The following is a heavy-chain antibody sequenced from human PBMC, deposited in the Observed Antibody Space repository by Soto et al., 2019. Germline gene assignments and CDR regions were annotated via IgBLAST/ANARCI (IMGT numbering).Heavy chain of an antibody. CDR3: IQGVGAG. J-gene: IGHJ4*02. CDR1: GFTFSNAW. V-gene: IGHV3-15*01. Sequence: EVQLVESGGGLVKPGGSLRLSCTASGFTFSNAWMSWVRQAPGKGLEWVGRIKSKTDGGTTDYTAPVKGRFTISRDESKNTLYLQMNSLKTEDTAVYFCIQGVGAGWGQGTLVTVSS. D-gene: IGHD3-16*01. CDR2: IKSKTDGGTT.